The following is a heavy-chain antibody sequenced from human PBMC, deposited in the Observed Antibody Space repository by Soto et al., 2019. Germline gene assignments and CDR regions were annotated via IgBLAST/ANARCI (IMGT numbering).Heavy chain of an antibody. Sequence: EVKLEESGGGLVQTGGSLRLSCAVSGFTFSAYWMRGVRQSPGRGLEGVANIKDDGSQTYYVDSVRGRFTISRDNGQNSLYLRMNSLRVEDTAVYYCATAVRGSAWSYWGQGTLVTVSS. CDR1: GFTFSAYW. CDR2: IKDDGSQT. J-gene: IGHJ4*02. CDR3: ATAVRGSAWSY. V-gene: IGHV3-7*01. D-gene: IGHD6-19*01.